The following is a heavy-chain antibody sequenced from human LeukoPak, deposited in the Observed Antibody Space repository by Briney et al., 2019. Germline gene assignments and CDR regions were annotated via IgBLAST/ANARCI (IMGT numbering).Heavy chain of an antibody. CDR2: ITGSGGST. CDR3: ARELFDFDY. D-gene: IGHD3-10*01. J-gene: IGHJ4*02. Sequence: PGGSLRLSCAPSGFTFDNFAMTWVRQAPGKGREGVSEITGSGGSTYYADSVKGRFTISRDNSKNTLYLQMNSLRAEDTAIYYCARELFDFDYWGQGTLATVSS. V-gene: IGHV3-23*01. CDR1: GFTFDNFA.